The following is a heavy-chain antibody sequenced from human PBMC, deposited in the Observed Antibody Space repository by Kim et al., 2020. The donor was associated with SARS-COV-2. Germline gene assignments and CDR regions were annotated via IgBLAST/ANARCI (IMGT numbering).Heavy chain of an antibody. CDR1: GGTFSSYA. J-gene: IGHJ4*02. V-gene: IGHV1-69*13. CDR3: AREKDPTRPPAY. Sequence: SVKVSCKASGGTFSSYAISWVRQAPGQGLEWMGGIIPIFGTANYAQKFQGRVTITADESTSTAYMELSSLRSDDTAVYYCAREKDPTRPPAYWGQGTLVTVSS. CDR2: IIPIFGTA.